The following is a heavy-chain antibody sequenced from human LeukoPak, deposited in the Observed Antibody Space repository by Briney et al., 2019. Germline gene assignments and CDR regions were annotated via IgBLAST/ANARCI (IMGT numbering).Heavy chain of an antibody. J-gene: IGHJ6*03. V-gene: IGHV4-59*01. CDR3: ARSPDYDFWSGYYYYYYYMDV. CDR1: GGSISSYY. D-gene: IGHD3-3*01. CDR2: IYYSGST. Sequence: SETLSLTCTVSGGSISSYYWSWIRQPAGKGLEWIGYIYYSGSTNYNPSLKSRVTISVDTSKNQFSLKLSSVTAADTAVYYCARSPDYDFWSGYYYYYYYMDVWGKGTTVTVSS.